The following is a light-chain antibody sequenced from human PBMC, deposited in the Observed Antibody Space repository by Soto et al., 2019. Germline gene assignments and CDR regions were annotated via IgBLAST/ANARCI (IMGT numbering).Light chain of an antibody. V-gene: IGKV3-20*01. CDR2: GAS. CDR1: QSVSSTS. J-gene: IGKJ2*01. Sequence: EIVLTQSPGTLSLSPGERATLSCRARQSVSSTSLAWYQQKPGQPPRLLIYGASSRATGIPDRFSGSGSGTDFTLIISRLEPEDFAVYYCQHYGSSPRYTFGQGTKLDIK. CDR3: QHYGSSPRYT.